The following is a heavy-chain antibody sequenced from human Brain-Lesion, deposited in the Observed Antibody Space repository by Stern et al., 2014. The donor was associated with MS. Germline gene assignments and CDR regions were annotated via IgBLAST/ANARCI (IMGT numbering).Heavy chain of an antibody. CDR2: IHYSGST. CDR3: ARVGVYVQTGWFDP. D-gene: IGHD2-8*01. J-gene: IGHJ5*02. Sequence: SGGYYWSWIRQHPGKGLEWIVYIHYSGSTYYNSALKSRVTISRDTSKNQFSLNLNSVTAADTAVYYCARVGVYVQTGWFDPWGQGALVTVSS. CDR1: SGGYY. V-gene: IGHV4-31*02.